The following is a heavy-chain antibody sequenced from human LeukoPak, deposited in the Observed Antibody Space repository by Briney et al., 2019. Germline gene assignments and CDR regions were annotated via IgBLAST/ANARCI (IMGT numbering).Heavy chain of an antibody. CDR2: MNPNSGST. J-gene: IGHJ6*03. CDR3: ARDAFRGYYYYMDV. V-gene: IGHV1-8*01. Sequence: ASVKVSCKASGYTFTSYDINWVRQATGQGLEWMGWMNPNSGSTGYAQRFQGRVTMTRNTSISTAYMELSSLRSEDTAVYYCARDAFRGYYYYMDVWGKGTTVTVSS. CDR1: GYTFTSYD. D-gene: IGHD2-21*01.